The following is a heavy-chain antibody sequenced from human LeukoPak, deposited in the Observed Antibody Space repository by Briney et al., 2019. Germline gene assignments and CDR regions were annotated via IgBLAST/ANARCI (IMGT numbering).Heavy chain of an antibody. V-gene: IGHV1-18*01. CDR2: ISGYNGKT. CDR3: ARVVGAADY. Sequence: SVTVPRMPSGYTFPRCGLIWVRPAPAQGLAWMGWISGYNGKTNSTKKFQGRVTMTTDTSTSTAYMVLSSLRSDDTAVYYCARVVGAADYWGQGTLVTVSS. CDR1: GYTFPRCG. J-gene: IGHJ4*02. D-gene: IGHD1-26*01.